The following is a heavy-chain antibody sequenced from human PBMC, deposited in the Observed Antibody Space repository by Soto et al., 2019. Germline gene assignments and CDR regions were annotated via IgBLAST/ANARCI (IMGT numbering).Heavy chain of an antibody. J-gene: IGHJ4*02. CDR1: GYTLTELS. CDR3: ATEGFLFGSPHNSYFDY. Sequence: ASVKVSCKVSGYTLTELSMHWVRQAPGKGLEWMGGFDPEDGETIYAQKFQGRVTMTEDTSTDTAYMELSSLRSEDTAAYYCATEGFLFGSPHNSYFDYWGQGTLVTVSS. D-gene: IGHD3-10*02. CDR2: FDPEDGET. V-gene: IGHV1-24*01.